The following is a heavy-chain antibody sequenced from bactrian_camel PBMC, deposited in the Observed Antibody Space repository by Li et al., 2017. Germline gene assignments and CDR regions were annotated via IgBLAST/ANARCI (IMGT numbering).Heavy chain of an antibody. D-gene: IGHD2*01. Sequence: VQLVESGGGSVQAGGSLRLSCTGSGFPFDDVDAGWFREVPGNECEVVASIDTDGSTAYADSVQGRFTISRDNAKNTLYLQMNSLKPEDTAAYYCAASPGGICRRSVVYWGQGTQVTVS. CDR3: AASPGGICRRSVVY. CDR1: GFPFDDVD. J-gene: IGHJ4*01. V-gene: IGHV3S63*01. CDR2: IDTDGST.